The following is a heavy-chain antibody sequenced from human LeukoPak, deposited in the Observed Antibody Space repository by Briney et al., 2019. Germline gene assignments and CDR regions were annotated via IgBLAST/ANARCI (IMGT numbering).Heavy chain of an antibody. CDR2: IYHSGST. D-gene: IGHD6-6*01. CDR3: ATARSRIAAHFDY. CDR1: GGSISSGGYY. J-gene: IGHJ4*02. V-gene: IGHV4-30-2*01. Sequence: SETLSLTCTVSGGSISSGGYYWSWIRQPPGKGLEWIGYIYHSGSTYYNPSLKSRVTISVDRSKNQFSLKLSSVTAADTAVYYCATARSRIAAHFDYWGQGTLVTVSS.